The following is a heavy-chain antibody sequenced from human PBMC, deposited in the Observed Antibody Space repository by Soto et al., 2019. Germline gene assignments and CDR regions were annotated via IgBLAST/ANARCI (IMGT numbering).Heavy chain of an antibody. CDR3: ARDNLGYYYGMDV. CDR2: IYYSGST. CDR1: GGSVSSGSYY. Sequence: ETLSLTCTVSGGSVSSGSYYWSWIRQPPGKGLEWIGYIYYSGSTNYNPSLKSRVTISVDTSKNQFSLKLSSVTAADTAVYYCARDNLGYYYGMDVWGQGTTVTVSS. J-gene: IGHJ6*02. V-gene: IGHV4-61*01.